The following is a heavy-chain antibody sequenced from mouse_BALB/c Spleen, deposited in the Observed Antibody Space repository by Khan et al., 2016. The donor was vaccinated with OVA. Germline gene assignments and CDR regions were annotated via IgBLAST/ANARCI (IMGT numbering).Heavy chain of an antibody. V-gene: IGHV1-4*01. CDR1: GYTFTSYT. CDR2: INPSNGYT. CDR3: VGDGAYYRNDGWFAY. J-gene: IGHJ3*01. D-gene: IGHD2-14*01. Sequence: QVQLKESGAELARPGASVKMSCKASGYTFTSYTIHWIKLRPGQGLEWIGYINPSNGYTNYNQNFKDRATLTADKSSTTAYMQLSSLTSDDSAVXNCVGDGAYYRNDGWFAYWGQGTLVTVSA.